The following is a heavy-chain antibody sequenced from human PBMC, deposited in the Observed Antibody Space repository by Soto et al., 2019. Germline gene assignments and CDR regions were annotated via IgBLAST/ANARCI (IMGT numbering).Heavy chain of an antibody. CDR2: INRYGSST. D-gene: IGHD3-22*01. CDR3: ARGGDSSYYDSSGYPAAFDI. CDR1: GFTFSSYW. J-gene: IGHJ3*02. Sequence: EVQLVESGGGLVQPGGSQRLSCEGSGFTFSSYWMHWVRQAPGKGLVWVSPINRYGSSTSYADSVKGRFTISRDNAKNTVYLQMNSLRAEDTAVYYCARGGDSSYYDSSGYPAAFDIWGQGTMVTVSS. V-gene: IGHV3-74*01.